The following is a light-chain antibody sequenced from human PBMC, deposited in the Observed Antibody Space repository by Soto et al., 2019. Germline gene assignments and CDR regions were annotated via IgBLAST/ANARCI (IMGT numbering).Light chain of an antibody. CDR1: SSNIGAGYD. Sequence: QSLLTQPPSVSGAPGQGVTISCTGSSSNIGAGYDVHWYQQLPGTAPKLLIYGNSNRPSGVPDRFSGSKSGTSASLAITGLQAEDEALYYCHSYDSSLTALVIFGGGTKLTVL. CDR3: HSYDSSLTALVI. V-gene: IGLV1-40*01. J-gene: IGLJ2*01. CDR2: GNS.